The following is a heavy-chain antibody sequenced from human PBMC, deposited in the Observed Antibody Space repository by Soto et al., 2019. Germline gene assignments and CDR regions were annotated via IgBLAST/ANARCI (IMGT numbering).Heavy chain of an antibody. D-gene: IGHD2-2*01. Sequence: TSETLSLTCAVYGGSFSGYYWSWIRQPPGKGLEWIGEINHSGSTNYSPSLKSRVTMSADTSKNQFSLRLRSVTAADTAMYYCARGGADVVVPAATQSFDYWGQGSLVTVSS. V-gene: IGHV4-34*01. CDR1: GGSFSGYY. CDR2: INHSGST. J-gene: IGHJ4*02. CDR3: ARGGADVVVPAATQSFDY.